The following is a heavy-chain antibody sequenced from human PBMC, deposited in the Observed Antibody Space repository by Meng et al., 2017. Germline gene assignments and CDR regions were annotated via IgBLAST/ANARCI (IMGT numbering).Heavy chain of an antibody. CDR1: GFTFSSYA. Sequence: VCLLVSGGGLVQPGGSLRLSCAASGFTFSSYAMSWVRQAPGKGLEWVSAISGSGGSTYYADSVKGRFTISRDNSKNTLYLQMNSLRAEDTAVYYCAKYSSGWTTFDYWGQGTLVTVSS. V-gene: IGHV3-23*01. D-gene: IGHD6-19*01. J-gene: IGHJ4*02. CDR3: AKYSSGWTTFDY. CDR2: ISGSGGST.